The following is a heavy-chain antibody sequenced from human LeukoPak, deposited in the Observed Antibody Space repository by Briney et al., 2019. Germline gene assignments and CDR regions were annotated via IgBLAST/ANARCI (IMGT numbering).Heavy chain of an antibody. J-gene: IGHJ4*02. CDR3: AKVWVPTYYYDSSGYSFDY. Sequence: PGGSLRLSCAASGFTFSSYGMHWVRQAPGKGLEWVAFIRYDGSNKYYADSVKGRFTISRDNSKNTLYLQMNSLRAEDTAVYYCAKVWVPTYYYDSSGYSFDYWGQGTLVTVSS. V-gene: IGHV3-30*02. D-gene: IGHD3-22*01. CDR1: GFTFSSYG. CDR2: IRYDGSNK.